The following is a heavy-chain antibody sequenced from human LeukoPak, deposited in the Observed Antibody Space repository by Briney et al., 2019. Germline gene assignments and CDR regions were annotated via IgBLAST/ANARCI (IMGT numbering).Heavy chain of an antibody. CDR3: AKNSGGTCYSHLDY. J-gene: IGHJ4*02. V-gene: IGHV3-23*01. Sequence: QTGGSLRLSCAASGFTFSSYGMTWVRQAPGKGLEWVSGISGSGGSTYYEDSVKGRFTISSDNSKNTLYLQMNSLRAEDTAVYYCAKNSGGTCYSHLDYWGQGTLVTVSS. CDR1: GFTFSSYG. CDR2: ISGSGGST. D-gene: IGHD2-15*01.